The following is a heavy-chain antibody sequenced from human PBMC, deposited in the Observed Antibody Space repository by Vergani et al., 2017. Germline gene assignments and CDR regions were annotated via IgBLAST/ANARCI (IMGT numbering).Heavy chain of an antibody. J-gene: IGHJ3*02. CDR3: ARRKYYDILTGYYGDDAFDI. Sequence: QVQLQESGPGLVKPSQTLSLTCTVSGGSISSGSYYWSWIRQPAGKGLEWIGRIYTSGSTNYNPSLKSRVTISVDTSKNQFSLKLSSVTAADTAVYYCARRKYYDILTGYYGDDAFDIWGQGTMVTVSS. V-gene: IGHV4-61*02. CDR1: GGSISSGSYY. CDR2: IYTSGST. D-gene: IGHD3-9*01.